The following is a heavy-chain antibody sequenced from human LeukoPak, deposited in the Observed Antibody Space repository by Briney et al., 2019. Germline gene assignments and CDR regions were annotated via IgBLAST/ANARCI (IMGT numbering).Heavy chain of an antibody. D-gene: IGHD6-13*01. CDR1: GYTFTSYG. Sequence: ASVKVSCKASGYTFTSYGTSWVRQAPGQGLEWMGWISAYNGNTNYAQKLQGRVTMTTDTSTSTAYMELRSLRSDDTAVYYCARNRGWQQLVRDWFDPWGQGTLVTVSS. CDR2: ISAYNGNT. V-gene: IGHV1-18*01. J-gene: IGHJ5*02. CDR3: ARNRGWQQLVRDWFDP.